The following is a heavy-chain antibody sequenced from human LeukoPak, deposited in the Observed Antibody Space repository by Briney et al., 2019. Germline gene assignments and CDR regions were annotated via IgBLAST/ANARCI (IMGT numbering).Heavy chain of an antibody. CDR3: AKDVAAVAGLFDY. CDR2: IIASGGST. V-gene: IGHV3-23*01. Sequence: PGGSLSLSSASSVFTFSSYAMSWVRQAPGRGLEWVSVIIASGGSTYYAPSVKGRSTMSRDNSKKPLYLQMNSLRAEDTAVYYCAKDVAAVAGLFDYWGQGTLVAVCS. CDR1: VFTFSSYA. J-gene: IGHJ4*02. D-gene: IGHD6-19*01.